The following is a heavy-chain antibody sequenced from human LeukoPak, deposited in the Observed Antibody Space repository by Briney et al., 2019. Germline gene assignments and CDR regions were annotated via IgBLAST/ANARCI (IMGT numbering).Heavy chain of an antibody. J-gene: IGHJ4*02. CDR3: ARWYYDGSGYYYDF. D-gene: IGHD3-22*01. Sequence: GGSLRLSCAASGFTFSSYGMSWVRPAPAKGLEWVSVIGDSGRSTYYADSVKGRFTISRDNSKNTLYLQMNSLRAEDTAVYYCARWYYDGSGYYYDFWGQGTLVTVSS. CDR1: GFTFSSYG. CDR2: IGDSGRST. V-gene: IGHV3-23*01.